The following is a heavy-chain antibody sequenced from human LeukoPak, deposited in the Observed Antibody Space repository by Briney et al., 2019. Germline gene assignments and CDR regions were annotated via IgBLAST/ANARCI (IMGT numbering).Heavy chain of an antibody. CDR1: GYTFTGYY. V-gene: IGHV1-2*04. CDR3: ARGAMDIVATTPYAFDI. J-gene: IGHJ3*02. Sequence: ASVNVSCKASGYTFTGYYMHWVRQAPGQGLEWMGWINPNSGGTNYAQKFQGWVTMTRDTSISTAYMELSRLRSDDTAVYYCARGAMDIVATTPYAFDIWGQGTMVTVSS. CDR2: INPNSGGT. D-gene: IGHD5-12*01.